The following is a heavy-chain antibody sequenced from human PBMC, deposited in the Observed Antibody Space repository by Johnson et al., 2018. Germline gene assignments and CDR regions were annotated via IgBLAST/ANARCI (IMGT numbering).Heavy chain of an antibody. D-gene: IGHD1-26*01. CDR2: ISSSSSTI. CDR3: ARAIVGKGYFQH. CDR1: GFTFSRYT. V-gene: IGHV3-21*01. Sequence: VQLVEPGGGLVKPGGSLRLSCAASGFTFSRYTLNWVRQAPGKGLEWVSSISSSSSTIYYADSVKGRFTISRDNAKNSLYLQMNSLRDEDTAVYYCARAIVGKGYFQHWGQGTLVTVSS. J-gene: IGHJ1*01.